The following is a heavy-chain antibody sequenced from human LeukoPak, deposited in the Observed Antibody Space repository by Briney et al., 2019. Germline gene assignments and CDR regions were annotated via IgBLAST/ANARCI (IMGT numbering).Heavy chain of an antibody. Sequence: GGSLRLSCAASGFTFSSCAMSWVRQAPGKGLEWVSTISHSRGGTYYADSVKGRFTISRDNSKNMLYLQMNSLRAEDTAVYYCAKAFGGYYYDSSGYYYGDYWGQGTLVTVSS. CDR3: AKAFGGYYYDSSGYYYGDY. D-gene: IGHD3-22*01. V-gene: IGHV3-23*01. CDR1: GFTFSSCA. J-gene: IGHJ4*02. CDR2: ISHSRGGT.